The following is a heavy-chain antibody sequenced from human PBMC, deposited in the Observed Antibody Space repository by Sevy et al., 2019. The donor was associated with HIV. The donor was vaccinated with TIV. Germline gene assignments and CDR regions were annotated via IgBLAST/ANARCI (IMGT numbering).Heavy chain of an antibody. J-gene: IGHJ4*02. CDR2: FDPEDGER. Sequence: ASVKVSCKVSGYTLTKLSMHWVRQAPGKGLEWMGSFDPEDGERNYAQNFQGRVTMSEDTSTDTAYMDLGSLRSDDTAVYFCAATREYYYGNSGYFDYWGQGTLVTVSS. V-gene: IGHV1-24*01. D-gene: IGHD3-22*01. CDR3: AATREYYYGNSGYFDY. CDR1: GYTLTKLS.